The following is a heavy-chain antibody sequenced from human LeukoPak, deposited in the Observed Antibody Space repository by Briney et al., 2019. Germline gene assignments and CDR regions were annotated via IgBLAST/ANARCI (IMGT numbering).Heavy chain of an antibody. CDR3: AKEIVGAPTPGAY. CDR2: VHKSGST. J-gene: IGHJ4*02. D-gene: IGHD1-26*01. V-gene: IGHV4-4*02. Sequence: SETLSLTCAVSTDSITSNWWSWVRQPPGKGLEWIGEVHKSGSTNYYPSLQSRVTISIDKSKNQIALELTSVTAADTAVYYCAKEIVGAPTPGAYWGQGILLTVSS. CDR1: TDSITSNW.